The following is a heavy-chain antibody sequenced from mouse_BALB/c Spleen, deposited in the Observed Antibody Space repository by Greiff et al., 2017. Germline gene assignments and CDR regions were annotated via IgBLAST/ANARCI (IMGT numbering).Heavy chain of an antibody. CDR3: ANGDGNYGFAY. J-gene: IGHJ3*01. D-gene: IGHD2-1*01. CDR1: GFNIKDTY. CDR2: IDPANGNT. Sequence: EVQGVESGAELVKPGASVKLSCTASGFNIKDTYMHWVKQRPEQGLEWIGRIDPANGNTKYDPKFQGKATITADTSSNTAYLQLSSLTSEDTAVYYCANGDGNYGFAYWGQGTLVTVSA. V-gene: IGHV14-3*02.